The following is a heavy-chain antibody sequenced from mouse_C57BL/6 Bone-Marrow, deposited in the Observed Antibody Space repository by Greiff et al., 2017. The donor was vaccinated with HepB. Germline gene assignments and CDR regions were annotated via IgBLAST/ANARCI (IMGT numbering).Heavy chain of an antibody. Sequence: VKLQESGAELVRPGTSVKVSCKASGYAFTNYLIEWVKQRPGQGLEWIGVINPGSGGTNYNEKFKGKATLTADKSSSTAYMQLSSLTSEDSAVYFCARGTVVPFAYWGQGTLVTVSA. CDR3: ARGTVVPFAY. CDR1: GYAFTNYL. V-gene: IGHV1-54*01. CDR2: INPGSGGT. J-gene: IGHJ3*01. D-gene: IGHD1-1*01.